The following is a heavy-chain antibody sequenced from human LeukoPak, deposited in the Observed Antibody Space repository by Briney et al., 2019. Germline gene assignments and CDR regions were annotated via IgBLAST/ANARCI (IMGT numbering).Heavy chain of an antibody. Sequence: PSETLSLTCAVYGGSFSGYYWSWLRQPPGKGLEWIGEINHSGSTNYNPSLKSRVTISVDTSKNQFSLKLSSVTAADTAVYYCARMYSSSWYSFGYWGQGTLVTVSS. CDR3: ARMYSSSWYSFGY. V-gene: IGHV4-34*01. CDR1: GGSFSGYY. J-gene: IGHJ4*02. D-gene: IGHD6-13*01. CDR2: INHSGST.